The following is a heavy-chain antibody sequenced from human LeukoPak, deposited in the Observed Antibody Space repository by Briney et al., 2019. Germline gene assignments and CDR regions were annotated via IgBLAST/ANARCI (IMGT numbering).Heavy chain of an antibody. CDR2: ISWNSGSI. Sequence: PGRSLRLSCAASGFTFDDYAMHWVRQAPGKGLEWVSGISWNSGSIGYADSVKGRFTISRDNAKNSLYLQTNSLRAEDMALYYCAKDVAAAGTRSAFDIWGQGTMVTVSS. V-gene: IGHV3-9*03. J-gene: IGHJ3*02. D-gene: IGHD6-13*01. CDR3: AKDVAAAGTRSAFDI. CDR1: GFTFDDYA.